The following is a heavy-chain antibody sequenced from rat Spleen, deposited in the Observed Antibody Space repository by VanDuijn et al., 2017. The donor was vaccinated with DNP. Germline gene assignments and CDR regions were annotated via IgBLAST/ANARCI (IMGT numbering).Heavy chain of an antibody. CDR2: ISPSGGST. D-gene: IGHD1-9*01. Sequence: EVQLVESGGGLVQPGRSLTLSCTASGFTFSNYGMHWIRQAPTKGLEWVASISPSGGSTYYRDSVKGRFTISRDNAKSTLYLQMDSLRSEDTATYYCAKGYGYKFDYWGQGVMVTVSS. CDR1: GFTFSNYG. J-gene: IGHJ2*01. V-gene: IGHV5-19*01. CDR3: AKGYGYKFDY.